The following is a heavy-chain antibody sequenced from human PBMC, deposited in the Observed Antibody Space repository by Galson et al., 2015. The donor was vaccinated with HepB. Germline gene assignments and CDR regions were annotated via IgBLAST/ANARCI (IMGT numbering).Heavy chain of an antibody. CDR1: GFTFGSYA. Sequence: GFTFGSYAMHWVRQAPGKGLEWVAVISYDGSNKNYADSVNGRYTISRDNSKNTLYLQVNSLQADDTAVYYCARAGYKANGGYSHYWGQGTLVTVSS. V-gene: IGHV3-30-3*01. CDR3: ARAGYKANGGYSHY. D-gene: IGHD3-22*01. J-gene: IGHJ4*02. CDR2: ISYDGSNK.